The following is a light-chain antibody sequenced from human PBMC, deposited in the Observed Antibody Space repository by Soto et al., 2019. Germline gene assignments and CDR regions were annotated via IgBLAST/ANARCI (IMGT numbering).Light chain of an antibody. J-gene: IGKJ2*01. Sequence: EVVLTQSPATLSVSPGEGVTLSCRASQSVGTTLAWYQQKPGQAPRLLIYVAFTRVTGIPARFSGSGSGTEYTLTISSLQAEDFAVYYCQEYSNWPVYTFAQGTKLEIK. CDR3: QEYSNWPVYT. CDR2: VAF. CDR1: QSVGTT. V-gene: IGKV3-15*01.